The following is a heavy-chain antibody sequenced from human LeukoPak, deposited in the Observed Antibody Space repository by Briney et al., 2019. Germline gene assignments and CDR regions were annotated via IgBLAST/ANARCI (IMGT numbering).Heavy chain of an antibody. CDR3: ALWDRDTGSFDY. CDR1: GFTLRNYG. J-gene: IGHJ4*02. CDR2: VYDSDGVT. V-gene: IGHV3-23*01. D-gene: IGHD3-10*01. Sequence: GGSLRLSCAASGFTLRNYGMSWVRQPPGKGLEWLSTVYDSDGVTYYADSVKGRFTISRDKSKNSMYLQMNSLGAEDTAVYYCALWDRDTGSFDYWGQGILVTVSS.